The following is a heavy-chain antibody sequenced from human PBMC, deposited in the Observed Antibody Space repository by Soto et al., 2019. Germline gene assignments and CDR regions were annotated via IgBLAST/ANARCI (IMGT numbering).Heavy chain of an antibody. CDR3: ARGGYDSSGYYYYYGMDV. CDR1: VFACSRYA. J-gene: IGHJ6*02. Sequence: PWWALRVSCSASVFACSRYAMHWFRQATGKWLEWVAVISYDGSNKYYADSVKGRFTISRDNSKNTLYLQMNSLRAEDTAVYYCARGGYDSSGYYYYYGMDVWGQGTTVTVSS. CDR2: ISYDGSNK. D-gene: IGHD3-22*01. V-gene: IGHV3-30-3*01.